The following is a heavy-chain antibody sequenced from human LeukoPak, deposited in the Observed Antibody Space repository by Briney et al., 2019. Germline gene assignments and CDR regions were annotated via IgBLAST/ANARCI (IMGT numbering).Heavy chain of an antibody. CDR2: ISGSGGST. D-gene: IGHD3-22*01. CDR3: AKAAGITMIVVVIDLEDAFDI. J-gene: IGHJ3*02. V-gene: IGHV3-23*01. CDR1: GFTFSNYW. Sequence: GGSLRLSCAASGFTFSNYWMSWVRQAPGKGLEWVSAISGSGGSTYYADSVKGRFTISRDNSKNTLYLQMNSLRAEDTAVYYCAKAAGITMIVVVIDLEDAFDIWGQGTMVTVSS.